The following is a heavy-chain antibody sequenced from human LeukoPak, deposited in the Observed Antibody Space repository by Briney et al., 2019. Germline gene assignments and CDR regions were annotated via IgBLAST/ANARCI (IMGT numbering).Heavy chain of an antibody. CDR1: GGSVSSDY. CDR2: IYYSGST. CDR3: ASELRDRNYDFEY. V-gene: IGHV4-59*02. Sequence: SETLSLTCTVSGGSVSSDYWSWIRQPPGKGLEWIGYIYYSGSTNYNPSLKSRVTISVDTSKNQFSLRLSSVTAADTAVYYCASELRDRNYDFEYWGQGTLVTVSS. D-gene: IGHD4-11*01. J-gene: IGHJ4*02.